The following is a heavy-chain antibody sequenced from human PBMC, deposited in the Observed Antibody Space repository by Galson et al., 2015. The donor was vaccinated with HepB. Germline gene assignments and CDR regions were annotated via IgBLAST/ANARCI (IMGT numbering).Heavy chain of an antibody. V-gene: IGHV1-24*01. CDR2: FDPEDGET. Sequence: SVKVSCKVSGYTLTELSMHWVRQAPGKGLEWMGGFDPEDGETIYAQKFQGRVTMTEDTSTDTAYMELSSLRSEDTAVYYCATAVGATTDYYYGMDVWGQGTTVTVSS. CDR1: GYTLTELS. D-gene: IGHD1-26*01. CDR3: ATAVGATTDYYYGMDV. J-gene: IGHJ6*02.